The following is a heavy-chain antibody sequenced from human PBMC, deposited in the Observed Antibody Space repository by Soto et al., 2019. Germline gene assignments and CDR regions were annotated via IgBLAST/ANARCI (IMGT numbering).Heavy chain of an antibody. J-gene: IGHJ6*02. CDR2: IYYSGST. V-gene: IGHV4-59*01. CDR3: ARKDYGSGSSSMDV. D-gene: IGHD3-10*01. CDR1: GGSISSYY. Sequence: SETLSLTCTVSGGSISSYYWSWIRQPPGKGLEWIGYIYYSGSTNYNPSLKSRVTISVDTSKNQFSLKLSSVTAADTAVYYCARKDYGSGSSSMDVWGQGTTVTVSS.